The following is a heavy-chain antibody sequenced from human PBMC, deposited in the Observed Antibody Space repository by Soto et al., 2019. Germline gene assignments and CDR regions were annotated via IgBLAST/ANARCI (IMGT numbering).Heavy chain of an antibody. CDR2: IGGSGGST. J-gene: IGHJ4*02. D-gene: IGHD3-10*01. V-gene: IGHV3-23*01. CDR3: AKDPITMVRGVIFWFDY. Sequence: EVQLLESGGGLVQPGGSLRLSCAASGFTFSSYAMSWVRQAPGKGLEWVSAIGGSGGSTYYSDSVKGRFTISRDNSKNTLYLQMNSLRAEDTAVYYCAKDPITMVRGVIFWFDYLGQGTLVTVSS. CDR1: GFTFSSYA.